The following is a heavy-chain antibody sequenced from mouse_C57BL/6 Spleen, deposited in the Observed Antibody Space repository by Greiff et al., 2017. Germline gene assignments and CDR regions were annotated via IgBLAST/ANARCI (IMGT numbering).Heavy chain of an antibody. CDR2: INPGSGGN. CDR1: GYAFTNYL. CDR3: AIEEAMATTGFAY. D-gene: IGHD2-2*01. Sequence: VQLQQSGAELVRPGTSVKVSCKASGYAFTNYLIEWVKQRPGQGLEWIGVINPGSGGNNYNEKFKGKGTLTADKSSSTAYLQLSSLTSEDSAVYFCAIEEAMATTGFAYWGQGTLVTVSA. V-gene: IGHV1-54*01. J-gene: IGHJ3*01.